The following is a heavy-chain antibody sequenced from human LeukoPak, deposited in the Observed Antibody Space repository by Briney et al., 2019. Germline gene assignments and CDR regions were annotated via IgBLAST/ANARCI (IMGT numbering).Heavy chain of an antibody. V-gene: IGHV4-4*07. CDR3: ASMSIGGNWFDP. D-gene: IGHD3-16*01. CDR1: GGSISNHF. CDR2: IYDNEST. J-gene: IGHJ5*02. Sequence: SETLSLTCTVSGGSISNHFWSWIRQPAGKGLEWIGRIYDNESTNYNPSLRSRVTMSVDTSNNQFSLKLSSVTAADTAVYYCASMSIGGNWFDPWGQGTLATVSS.